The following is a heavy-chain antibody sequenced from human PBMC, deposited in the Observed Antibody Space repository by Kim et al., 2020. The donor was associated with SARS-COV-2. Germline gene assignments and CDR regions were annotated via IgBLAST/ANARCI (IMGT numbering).Heavy chain of an antibody. CDR2: IYYSGST. CDR3: ARAAIIGTWDY. V-gene: IGHV4-59*01. CDR1: GGSISSYY. D-gene: IGHD3-3*01. J-gene: IGHJ4*02. Sequence: SETLSLTCTVSGGSISSYYWSWIRQPPGKGLEWIGYIYYSGSTNYNPSLKSRVTISVDTSKNQFSLKLSSVTAADTAVYYCARAAIIGTWDYWGQGTLVTVSS.